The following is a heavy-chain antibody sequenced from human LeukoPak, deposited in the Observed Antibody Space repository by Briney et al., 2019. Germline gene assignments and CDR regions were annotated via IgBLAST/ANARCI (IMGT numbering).Heavy chain of an antibody. CDR1: GGSFSGYY. Sequence: SETLSLTCAVYGGSFSGYYWSWIRQPPGKGLEWIGEINHSGSTNYNPSLKSRVTISVDTSKNQFPLKLSSVTAADTAVYYCARGWRYYGSGSYCWFDPWGQGALVTVSS. CDR3: ARGWRYYGSGSYCWFDP. D-gene: IGHD3-10*01. V-gene: IGHV4-34*01. J-gene: IGHJ5*02. CDR2: INHSGST.